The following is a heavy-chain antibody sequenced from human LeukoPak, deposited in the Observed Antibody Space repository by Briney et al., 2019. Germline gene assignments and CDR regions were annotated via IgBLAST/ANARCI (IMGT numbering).Heavy chain of an antibody. J-gene: IGHJ5*02. CDR3: AREKWLVNNWFDP. V-gene: IGHV4-4*07. D-gene: IGHD6-19*01. CDR2: IYTSGST. Sequence: SETLSLTCAVSGGSISSSNWWSWVRQPAGKGLEWIGRIYTSGSTNYNPSLESRVTLSVDTSKNQFSLKLSSVTAADTAVYYCAREKWLVNNWFDPWGQGTLVTVSS. CDR1: GGSISSSNW.